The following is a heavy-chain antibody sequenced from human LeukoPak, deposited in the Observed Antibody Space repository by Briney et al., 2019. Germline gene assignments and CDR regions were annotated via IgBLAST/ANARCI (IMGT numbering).Heavy chain of an antibody. V-gene: IGHV3-72*01. Sequence: GGSLRLSCAASGFTFSDHYMDWVRQAPGKGLEWIGRIRNKANSYTTECAASVKGRFTISRDDSKNSLYLQMNSLKTEDTAVYYCARPINYYYFYMDVWGKGTTVTV. J-gene: IGHJ6*03. CDR3: ARPINYYYFYMDV. CDR2: IRNKANSYTT. CDR1: GFTFSDHY.